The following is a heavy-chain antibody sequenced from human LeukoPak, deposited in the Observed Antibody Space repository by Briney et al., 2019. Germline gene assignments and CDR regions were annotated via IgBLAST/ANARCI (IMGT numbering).Heavy chain of an antibody. J-gene: IGHJ4*02. D-gene: IGHD2/OR15-2a*01. CDR1: GGPFSGYF. V-gene: IGHV4-34*01. CDR2: IHNSGTT. Sequence: SETLSLTCAVSGGPFSGYFWSWIRQSSGKGLEWIGGIHNSGTTNYNPSLNSRVTISEDTSKNQFYLNLSSVTAADTAVYYCARRYYFNLGSFPFDFWGQGTLVTVFS. CDR3: ARRYYFNLGSFPFDF.